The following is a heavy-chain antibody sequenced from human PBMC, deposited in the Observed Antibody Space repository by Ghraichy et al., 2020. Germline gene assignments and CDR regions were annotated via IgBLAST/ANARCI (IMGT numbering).Heavy chain of an antibody. D-gene: IGHD4-11*01. CDR2: ISDSGGST. J-gene: IGHJ4*02. V-gene: IGHV3-23*01. Sequence: GGSLRLSCAASGFTLSNYAMNWVRQTPRKGLEWVSGISDSGGSTYYADSVKGRFTISRDNSKNTLYLQMSSLRAEDTAVYYCAKGYYTDYDPYFDYWGQGTLVTVSS. CDR3: AKGYYTDYDPYFDY. CDR1: GFTLSNYA.